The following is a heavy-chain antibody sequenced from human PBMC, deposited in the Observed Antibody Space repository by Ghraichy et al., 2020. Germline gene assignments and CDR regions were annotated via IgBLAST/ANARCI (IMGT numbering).Heavy chain of an antibody. CDR2: ISGSGGST. V-gene: IGHV3-23*01. CDR1: GFTFSSYA. J-gene: IGHJ4*02. Sequence: GESLNISCAASGFTFSSYAMSWVRQAPGKGLEWVSAISGSGGSTYYADSVKGRFTISRDNSKNTLYLQMNSLRAEDTAVYYCAKDAFGYDSSGYGFDYWGQGTLVTVSS. CDR3: AKDAFGYDSSGYGFDY. D-gene: IGHD3-22*01.